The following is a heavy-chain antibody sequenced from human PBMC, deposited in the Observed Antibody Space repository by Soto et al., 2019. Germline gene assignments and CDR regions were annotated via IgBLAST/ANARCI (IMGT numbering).Heavy chain of an antibody. CDR2: ISYDGSNK. CDR3: AKDFWVVPAPSLFDY. Sequence: GGSLRLSCAASGFTFSSYGMHWVRQAPGKGLEWVAVISYDGSNKYYADSVKCRFTISRDNSKNTLYLQMNSLRAEDTAVYYCAKDFWVVPAPSLFDYWGQGTLVTVSS. V-gene: IGHV3-30*18. CDR1: GFTFSSYG. J-gene: IGHJ4*02. D-gene: IGHD2-2*01.